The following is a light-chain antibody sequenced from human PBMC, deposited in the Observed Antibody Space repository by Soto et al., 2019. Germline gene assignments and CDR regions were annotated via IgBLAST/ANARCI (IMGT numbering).Light chain of an antibody. J-gene: IGKJ2*01. Sequence: VIWMTQSPSLLSASTGDRVTISCRMSQGIRSYLAWYQQKPGKDPELLIYAASTLQSGVPSRFSGSGSGTDFTITISCLQSEDFATYYCPQYYSFPYTFGQGTKLEIK. CDR3: PQYYSFPYT. CDR2: AAS. V-gene: IGKV1D-8*01. CDR1: QGIRSY.